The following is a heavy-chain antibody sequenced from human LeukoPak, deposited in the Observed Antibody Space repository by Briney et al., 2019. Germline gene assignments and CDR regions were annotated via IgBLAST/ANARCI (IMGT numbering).Heavy chain of an antibody. V-gene: IGHV1-8*01. CDR2: MNPNSGNT. J-gene: IGHJ6*03. CDR1: GYTFTSYD. Sequence: ASVKVSCKASGYTFTSYDINWVRQATGQGLEWMGWMNPNSGNTGYAQKFQGRVTITRNTSISTAYVELSSLRSEDTAVYYCARGVSYSSGWYDYYYYMDVWGKGTTVTVSS. CDR3: ARGVSYSSGWYDYYYYMDV. D-gene: IGHD6-19*01.